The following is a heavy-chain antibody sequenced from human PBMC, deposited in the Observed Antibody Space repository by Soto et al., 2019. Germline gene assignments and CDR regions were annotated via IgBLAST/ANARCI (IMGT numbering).Heavy chain of an antibody. J-gene: IGHJ4*02. CDR2: ISAYNGNT. CDR1: GYTFTSYG. Sequence: VKVSCKASGYTFTSYGISWVRQAPGQGLEWMGWISAYNGNTNYAQKLQGRVTMTTDTSTSTAYMELRSLRSDDTAVYYCAREEYYYDSSGYYHVYFDYWGQGTLVTVSS. D-gene: IGHD3-22*01. V-gene: IGHV1-18*04. CDR3: AREEYYYDSSGYYHVYFDY.